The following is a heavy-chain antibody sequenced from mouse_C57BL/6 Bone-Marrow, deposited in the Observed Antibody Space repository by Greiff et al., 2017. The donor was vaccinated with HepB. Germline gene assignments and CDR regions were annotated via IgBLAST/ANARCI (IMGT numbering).Heavy chain of an antibody. CDR2: IYPGDGDT. J-gene: IGHJ1*03. D-gene: IGHD1-1*01. V-gene: IGHV1-82*01. CDR1: GYAFSSSW. Sequence: VQVVESGPELVKPGASVKISCKASGYAFSSSWMNWVKQRPGKGLEWIGRIYPGDGDTNYNGKFKGKATLTADKSSSTAYMQLSSLTSEDSAVYFCARGGIRGDFDVWGTGTTVTVSS. CDR3: ARGGIRGDFDV.